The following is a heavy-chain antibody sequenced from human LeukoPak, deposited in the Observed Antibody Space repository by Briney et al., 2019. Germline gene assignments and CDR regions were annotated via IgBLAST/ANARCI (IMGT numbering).Heavy chain of an antibody. CDR2: IYYSGST. CDR1: AGSISSYY. Sequence: SETLSLTCTVSAGSISSYYWSWIRQPPGKGLEWIGYIYYSGSTNYNPSLKSRVTISVDTSKNQFSLKLSSVTAADTAVYYCAGSSSSGAFDIWGQGTMVTVSS. J-gene: IGHJ3*02. V-gene: IGHV4-59*01. D-gene: IGHD6-6*01. CDR3: AGSSSSGAFDI.